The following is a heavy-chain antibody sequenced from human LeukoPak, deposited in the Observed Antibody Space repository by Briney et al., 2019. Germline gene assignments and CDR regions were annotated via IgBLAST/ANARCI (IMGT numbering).Heavy chain of an antibody. CDR2: INQDGSEK. J-gene: IGHJ4*02. V-gene: IGHV3-7*04. CDR3: TRDRGDFDY. CDR1: GFTFSTYW. Sequence: GGSLRLSCAASGFTFSTYWMSWVRQAPGKGLEWVANINQDGSEKYYVDSVKGRFTVSRDNAKNSLYLQMNSLRAEDTAVYYCTRDRGDFDYWGQGTLVSVSS.